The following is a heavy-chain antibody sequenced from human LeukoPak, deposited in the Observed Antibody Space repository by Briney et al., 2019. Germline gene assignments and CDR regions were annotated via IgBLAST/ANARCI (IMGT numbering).Heavy chain of an antibody. J-gene: IGHJ6*03. D-gene: IGHD1-1*01. CDR2: VDHTGST. V-gene: IGHV4-59*11. Sequence: SETLSLTCSISDDSITMHYCTWIRRPPGKVLEWIGYVDHTGSTNFNPSLNGRVSISRDTTKNLFSLRLRSVTAADTAVYFCARGRVSSSTWYSTYYYYFYMDVWGKGTTVTVSS. CDR3: ARGRVSSSTWYSTYYYYFYMDV. CDR1: DDSITMHY.